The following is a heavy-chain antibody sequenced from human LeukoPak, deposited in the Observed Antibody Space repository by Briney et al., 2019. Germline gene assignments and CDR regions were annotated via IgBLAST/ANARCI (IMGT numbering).Heavy chain of an antibody. D-gene: IGHD3-3*01. CDR1: GFTFDDYA. J-gene: IGHJ3*02. CDR2: ISWNSGSI. Sequence: PGRSLRLSCAASGFTFDDYAMHWVRQAPGKGLEWVSGISWNSGSIGYADSVKGRFTISRDNAKNSLYLQMNSLRAKDTALYYCAKEISPSDFWSGYYGYDAFDIWGQGTMVTVSS. CDR3: AKEISPSDFWSGYYGYDAFDI. V-gene: IGHV3-9*01.